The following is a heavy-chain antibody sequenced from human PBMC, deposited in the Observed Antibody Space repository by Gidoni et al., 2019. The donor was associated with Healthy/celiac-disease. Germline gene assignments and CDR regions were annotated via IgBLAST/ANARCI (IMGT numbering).Heavy chain of an antibody. CDR2: ISSSSSYI. J-gene: IGHJ6*02. D-gene: IGHD2-15*01. V-gene: IGHV3-21*01. CDR3: ARVKDIVVVVAASAYGMDV. CDR1: GFTFSSYS. Sequence: EVQLVESGGGLVKPGGSLRLSCAASGFTFSSYSMNWVRQAPGKGLEWVSSISSSSSYIYYADSVKGRFTISRDNAKNSLYLQMNSLRAEDTAVYYCARVKDIVVVVAASAYGMDVWGQGTTVTVSS.